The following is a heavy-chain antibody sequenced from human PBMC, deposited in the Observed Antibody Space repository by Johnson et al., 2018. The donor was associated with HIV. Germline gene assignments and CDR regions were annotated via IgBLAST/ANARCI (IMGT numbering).Heavy chain of an antibody. V-gene: IGHV3-30*02. J-gene: IGHJ3*02. CDR3: AEDRDRPNPHHAFDI. CDR1: GFTFTSYG. CDR2: IRYDGSNK. Sequence: QVQLVESGGGVVQPGRSLRLSCAASGFTFTSYGMHWVRQAPGKGLEWVAFIRYDGSNKYYADSVKGRFTISRDNSKNTLYVQMKSLRAEDTAVYYCAEDRDRPNPHHAFDIWGQGTMVTVSS. D-gene: IGHD2-8*01.